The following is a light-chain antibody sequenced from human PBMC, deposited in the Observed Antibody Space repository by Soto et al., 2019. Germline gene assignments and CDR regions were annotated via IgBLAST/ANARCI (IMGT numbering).Light chain of an antibody. CDR3: QQYGGSPWT. CDR2: GPS. CDR1: QSVSRDF. Sequence: EIVLTQSPGTLSLSPGERATLSCRASQSVSRDFLAWYQQKPGQAPRLLIVGPSSRATGIPDRFSGSGSGTDFTLTISRLEPEDFAVYYCQQYGGSPWTFGQGTKVDIK. J-gene: IGKJ1*01. V-gene: IGKV3-20*01.